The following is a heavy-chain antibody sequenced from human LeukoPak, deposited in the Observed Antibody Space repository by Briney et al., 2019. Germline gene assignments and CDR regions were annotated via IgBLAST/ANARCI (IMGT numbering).Heavy chain of an antibody. CDR3: TSNGNYYDSSGYYYGDY. V-gene: IGHV3-73*01. J-gene: IGHJ4*02. Sequence: GGSLRLSCAASGFSFSSYRMNWVRQAPGKGLEWVGRIRSKANSYATAYAASVKGRFTISRDDSKNTAYLQMNSLKTEDTAVYYCTSNGNYYDSSGYYYGDYWGQGTLVTVSS. D-gene: IGHD3-22*01. CDR2: IRSKANSYAT. CDR1: GFSFSSYR.